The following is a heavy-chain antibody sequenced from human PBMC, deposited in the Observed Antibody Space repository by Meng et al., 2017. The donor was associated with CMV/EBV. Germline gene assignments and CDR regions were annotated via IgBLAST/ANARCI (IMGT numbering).Heavy chain of an antibody. CDR1: GYTFTSYD. J-gene: IGHJ6*02. CDR3: ARAYPGYHYDFWSGYYKNYYYGMDV. V-gene: IGHV1-8*01. D-gene: IGHD3-3*01. CDR2: MNPNSGNT. Sequence: ASVKVSCKASGYTFTSYDINWVRQATGQGLEWMGWMNPNSGNTGYAQKFQGRVTMTRNTSISTAYMELSSLRSGDTAVYYCARAYPGYHYDFWSGYYKNYYYGMDVWGQGTTVTVSS.